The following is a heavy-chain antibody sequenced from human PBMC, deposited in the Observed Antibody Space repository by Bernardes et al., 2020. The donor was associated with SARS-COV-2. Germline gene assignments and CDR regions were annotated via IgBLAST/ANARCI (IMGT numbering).Heavy chain of an antibody. CDR2: ISYDGSNK. J-gene: IGHJ4*02. Sequence: GGSLRLSCAASGFTFSSYGMHWVRQAPGKGLEWVAVISYDGSNKYYADSVKGRFTISRDNSKNTLYLQMNSLRAEDTAVYYCAKGGPYGDNVRIDDYWGQGTLVTVSS. V-gene: IGHV3-30*18. CDR1: GFTFSSYG. D-gene: IGHD4-17*01. CDR3: AKGGPYGDNVRIDDY.